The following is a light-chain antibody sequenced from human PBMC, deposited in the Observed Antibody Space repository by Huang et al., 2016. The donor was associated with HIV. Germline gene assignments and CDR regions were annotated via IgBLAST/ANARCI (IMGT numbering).Light chain of an antibody. CDR2: GAS. Sequence: EVVMTQSPATLSVSPGERATLSCRASESVSRNVAWYQQKPGQAPRLLIYGASARISDTPDRFSGSGSGTEFTLTISSLQSEDAAVYYCQQHDSRPPWTFGQGTKVEIK. V-gene: IGKV3-15*01. J-gene: IGKJ1*01. CDR3: QQHDSRPPWT. CDR1: ESVSRN.